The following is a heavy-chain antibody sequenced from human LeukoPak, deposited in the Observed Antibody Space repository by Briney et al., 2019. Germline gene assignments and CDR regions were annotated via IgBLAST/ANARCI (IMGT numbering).Heavy chain of an antibody. CDR3: ARGDSSGYLLLNFDY. Sequence: SETLSLTCTVSGGSISSYYWSWIRQPPGKGLEWIGYIYYSGSTNYNPSLKSRVTISVYTSKNQFSLKLSSVTAADTAVYYCARGDSSGYLLLNFDYWGQGTLVTVSS. CDR1: GGSISSYY. D-gene: IGHD3-22*01. J-gene: IGHJ4*02. V-gene: IGHV4-59*01. CDR2: IYYSGST.